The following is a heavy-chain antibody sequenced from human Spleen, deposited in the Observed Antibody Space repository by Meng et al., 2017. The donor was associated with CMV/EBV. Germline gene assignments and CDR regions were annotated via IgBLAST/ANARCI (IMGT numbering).Heavy chain of an antibody. CDR1: GGSVSSGSYY. V-gene: IGHV4-61*01. J-gene: IGHJ4*02. CDR3: ARESTGDNYFDY. Sequence: SETLSLTCTVSGGSVSSGSYYWSWIRQPPGKGLEWIGYIYYSGSTNYNPSLKSRVTISVDTSKNQFSLKLSSVTAADTAVYYCARESTGDNYFDYWGQGTLVTVSS. D-gene: IGHD7-27*01. CDR2: IYYSGST.